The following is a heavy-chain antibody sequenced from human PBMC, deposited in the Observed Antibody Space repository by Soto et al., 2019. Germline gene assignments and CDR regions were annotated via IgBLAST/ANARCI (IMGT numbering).Heavy chain of an antibody. CDR2: IKQDGSQK. CDR1: GFTFSSYW. Sequence: GGSLRLSCAVSGFTFSSYWMSWVRQAPGKGLEWVANIKQDGSQKYYVDSVKGRFTISRDNAKNSLYLQMNSLRAEDTAVYYCARATNEYSNFPYYFDYWGQGTLVTVSS. CDR3: ARATNEYSNFPYYFDY. J-gene: IGHJ4*02. D-gene: IGHD6-6*01. V-gene: IGHV3-7*01.